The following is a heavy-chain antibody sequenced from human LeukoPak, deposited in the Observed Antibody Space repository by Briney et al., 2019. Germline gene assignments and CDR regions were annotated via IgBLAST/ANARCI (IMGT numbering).Heavy chain of an antibody. CDR2: ISYSGTT. CDR1: GGSISINSYY. Sequence: TSSETLSLTCTVSGGSISINSYYWGWIRQPPGKGLEWIGTISYSGTTYYNPSLTSRVTVSADSSKNQFFLNLRSVTAADTAMYYCARDPDYGSPWGQGIMVTVSS. J-gene: IGHJ5*02. CDR3: ARDPDYGSP. D-gene: IGHD4/OR15-4a*01. V-gene: IGHV4-39*07.